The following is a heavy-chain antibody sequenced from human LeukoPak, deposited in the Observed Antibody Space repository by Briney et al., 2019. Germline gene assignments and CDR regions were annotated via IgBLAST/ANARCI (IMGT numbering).Heavy chain of an antibody. Sequence: PGGSLRLSCAASGFTFSSYSLDWVRQAPGMGLEWVSSISSSSTYIYYADSVKGRFTISRDDAKNSLYLRMNSLRAEDTAMYYCARDLGYSSGLDYWGQGTLVTVSS. CDR1: GFTFSSYS. CDR3: ARDLGYSSGLDY. D-gene: IGHD6-19*01. CDR2: ISSSSTYI. J-gene: IGHJ4*02. V-gene: IGHV3-21*01.